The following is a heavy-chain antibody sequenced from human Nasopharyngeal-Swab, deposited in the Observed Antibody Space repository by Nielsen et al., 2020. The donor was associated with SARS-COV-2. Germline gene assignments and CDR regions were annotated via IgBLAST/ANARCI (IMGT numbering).Heavy chain of an antibody. CDR1: GFSLSTSGVG. V-gene: IGHV2-5*02. J-gene: IGHJ4*02. CDR3: ARQGDYDILTGYGY. Sequence: GPTLVKPTQTLTLICTFSGFSLSTSGVGVGWIRQPPGKALEWLALIYWDDDKRYSPSLKSRLTITKDTSKNQVVLTMTNMDPVDTATYYCARQGDYDILTGYGYWGQGTLVTVSS. CDR2: IYWDDDK. D-gene: IGHD3-9*01.